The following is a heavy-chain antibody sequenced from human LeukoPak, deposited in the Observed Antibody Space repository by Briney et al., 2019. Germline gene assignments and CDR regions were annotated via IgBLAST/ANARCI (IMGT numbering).Heavy chain of an antibody. CDR2: ISGSGGST. CDR3: AKETAAGTVWNWFDP. V-gene: IGHV3-23*01. D-gene: IGHD6-13*01. CDR1: GFTFSSYA. Sequence: QSGGSLRLSCAASGFTFSSYAMSWVRQAPGKGLKWVSAISGSGGSTYYADSVKGRFTISRDNSKNTLYLQMNSLRAEDTAVYYCAKETAAGTVWNWFDPWGQGTLVTVSS. J-gene: IGHJ5*02.